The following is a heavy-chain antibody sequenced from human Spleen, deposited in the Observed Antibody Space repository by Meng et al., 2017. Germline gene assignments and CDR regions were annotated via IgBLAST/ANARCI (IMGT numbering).Heavy chain of an antibody. CDR2: TNFDGSDK. Sequence: GESLKISCAASGFTFSSYAMHWVRQAPGKGLEWVAVTNFDGSDKSHADSVKGRFTISRDNSKNTLYLQMNSLRAEDTAVYYCAKDFGLDYWGQGTLVTVSS. D-gene: IGHD3/OR15-3a*01. CDR1: GFTFSSYA. J-gene: IGHJ4*02. CDR3: AKDFGLDY. V-gene: IGHV3-30*04.